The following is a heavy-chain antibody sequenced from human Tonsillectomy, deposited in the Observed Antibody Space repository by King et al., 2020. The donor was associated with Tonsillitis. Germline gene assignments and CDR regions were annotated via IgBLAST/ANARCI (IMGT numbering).Heavy chain of an antibody. J-gene: IGHJ4*02. CDR1: GGSISSGGYS. Sequence: QLQESGPGLMKPSQTLSLTCAVSGGSISSGGYSWSWIRQPPGKGLEWIGYIVYSGSTYYNPSLKSRVTISLDTSKNQFSLKLNSVTAADTAVYYCARDDGLVPAAILFDYWGQGTLVTVSS. D-gene: IGHD2-2*01. CDR3: ARDDGLVPAAILFDY. V-gene: IGHV4-30-4*07. CDR2: IVYSGST.